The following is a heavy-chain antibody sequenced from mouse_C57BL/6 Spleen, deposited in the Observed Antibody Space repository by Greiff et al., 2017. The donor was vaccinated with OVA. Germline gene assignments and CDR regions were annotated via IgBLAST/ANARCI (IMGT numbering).Heavy chain of an antibody. V-gene: IGHV1-20*01. J-gene: IGHJ2*01. CDR1: GYSFTGYF. CDR2: INPYNGDT. Sequence: VQLKQSGPELVKPGDSVKISCKASGYSFTGYFMNWVMQSHGKSLEWIGRINPYNGDTFYNQKFKGKATLTVDKSSSTAHMELRSLTSEDSAVYYCARSIITTVVPYVDYWGQGTTLTVSS. CDR3: ARSIITTVVPYVDY. D-gene: IGHD1-1*01.